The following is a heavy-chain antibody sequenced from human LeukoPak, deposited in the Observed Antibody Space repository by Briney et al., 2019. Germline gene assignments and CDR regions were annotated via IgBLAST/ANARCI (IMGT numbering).Heavy chain of an antibody. J-gene: IGHJ5*02. CDR2: INPNSGGT. CDR3: ARDTVTRGGWFDP. Sequence: GASVKVSCKASGYTFTSYGISWVRQAPGQGLEWMGWINPNSGGTNYAQKFQGRVTMTRDTSISTAYMELSRLRSDDTAVYYCARDTVTRGGWFDPWGQGTLVTVSS. V-gene: IGHV1-2*02. CDR1: GYTFTSYG. D-gene: IGHD4-17*01.